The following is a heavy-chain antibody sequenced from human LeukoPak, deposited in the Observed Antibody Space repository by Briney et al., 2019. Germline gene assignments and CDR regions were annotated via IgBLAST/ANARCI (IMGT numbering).Heavy chain of an antibody. Sequence: GASVRVSCKASGYTFSNFGINWVRQAPGQGLEWMGWISGNNDNPNYGQKFQGRFTVPTDSSTNTAYMELRNLRLDDTAVYYCARDGTSTDDYWGQGTLVTVSS. CDR2: ISGNNDNP. CDR1: GYTFSNFG. J-gene: IGHJ4*02. CDR3: ARDGTSTDDY. V-gene: IGHV1-18*01. D-gene: IGHD2-2*01.